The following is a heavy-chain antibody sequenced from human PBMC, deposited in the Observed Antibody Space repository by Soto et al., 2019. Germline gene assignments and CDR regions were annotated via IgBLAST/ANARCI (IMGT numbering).Heavy chain of an antibody. Sequence: QVQLVESGGGVVQPGGSLRLSCEASGFTFRDYGFHWVRQAPGKGLEWVAVIYYDGSGSDYEDSVRGRFIFSRDISTNTLYLQMNSLRAEDTAVYYCVRDDCSGGNCYGGYWGQGTLVTVSS. CDR2: IYYDGSGS. D-gene: IGHD2-15*01. CDR1: GFTFRDYG. V-gene: IGHV3-33*01. J-gene: IGHJ4*02. CDR3: VRDDCSGGNCYGGY.